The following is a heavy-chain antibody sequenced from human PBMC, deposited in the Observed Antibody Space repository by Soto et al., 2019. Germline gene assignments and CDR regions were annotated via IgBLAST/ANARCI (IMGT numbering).Heavy chain of an antibody. CDR1: GGSISSSSYY. CDR3: ARGRYDFWSGYSGLDY. V-gene: IGHV4-39*01. J-gene: IGHJ4*02. D-gene: IGHD3-3*01. Sequence: PXATLSLTCTVSGGSISSSSYYWGWIRQPPGKGLEWIGSIYYSGSTYYNPSLKSRVTISVDTSKNQFSLKLSSVTAADTAVYYCARGRYDFWSGYSGLDYWGQGTLVTVSS. CDR2: IYYSGST.